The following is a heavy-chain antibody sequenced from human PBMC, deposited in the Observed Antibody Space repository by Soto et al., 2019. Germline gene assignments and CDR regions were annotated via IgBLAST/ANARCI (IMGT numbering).Heavy chain of an antibody. J-gene: IGHJ4*02. V-gene: IGHV3-53*01. CDR2: IYYNGNT. CDR3: ARWLDSAKLGY. CDR1: GFTVSNNH. D-gene: IGHD6-19*01. Sequence: VQLVESGGGLIQPGGSLRLSCAASGFTVSNNHMTWVRQAPGRGPEWVSTIYYNGNTYYADSVKGRFTISRDNSKNILYLQMNSLRAEDTAVYYCARWLDSAKLGYWGQGTLVTVSS.